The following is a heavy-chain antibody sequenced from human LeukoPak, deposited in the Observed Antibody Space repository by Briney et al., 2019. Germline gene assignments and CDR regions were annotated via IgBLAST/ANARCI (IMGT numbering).Heavy chain of an antibody. CDR3: ARERGHYYDSSGYTN. D-gene: IGHD3-22*01. Sequence: GGSLRLSCAASGFTFSDYYMSWIRQAPGKGLEWVSYISSSGSTIYYADSVKGRFTISRDNAKISLYLQMNSLRAEDTAVYYCARERGHYYDSSGYTNWGQGTLVTVSS. CDR1: GFTFSDYY. CDR2: ISSSGSTI. J-gene: IGHJ4*02. V-gene: IGHV3-11*04.